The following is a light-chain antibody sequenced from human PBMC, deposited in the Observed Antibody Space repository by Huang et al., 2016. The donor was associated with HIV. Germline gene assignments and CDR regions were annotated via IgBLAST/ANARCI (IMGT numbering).Light chain of an antibody. CDR2: CAS. CDR1: QSVSYGSYSKSY. V-gene: IGKV4-1*01. Sequence: DIVMTQSPDSLAVSLGERATVNCKSSQSVSYGSYSKSYLAWYQQKPGQPPKLLIYCASTRESGVPDLFNGSGSGTDFSLTISSLQAEDVAVYYCQQYYNAPITFGQGTRLEI. J-gene: IGKJ5*01. CDR3: QQYYNAPIT.